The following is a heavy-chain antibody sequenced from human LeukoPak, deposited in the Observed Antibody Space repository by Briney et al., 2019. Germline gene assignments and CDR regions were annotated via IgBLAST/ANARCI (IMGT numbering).Heavy chain of an antibody. CDR2: IYNSGNT. D-gene: IGHD2-2*01. V-gene: IGHV4-59*01. CDR1: SGSISSYY. J-gene: IGHJ4*02. CDR3: ARGGAGYCSSATCRPFYFDY. Sequence: SETLSLTCTVSSGSISSYYWSWIRQPPGKGPEWIGFIYNSGNTNYNPSLKSRVTISVDTSKNQFSLKLSSVTAADTAAYYCARGGAGYCSSATCRPFYFDYLGQGTLVTVSS.